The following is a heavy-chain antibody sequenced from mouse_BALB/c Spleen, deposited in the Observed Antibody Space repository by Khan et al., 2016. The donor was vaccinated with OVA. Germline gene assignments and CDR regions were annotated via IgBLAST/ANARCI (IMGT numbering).Heavy chain of an antibody. D-gene: IGHD1-1*01. CDR1: GYIFTSYW. J-gene: IGHJ2*01. CDR3: AREEALYYFAY. CDR2: IYPGTDNT. V-gene: IGHV1S132*01. Sequence: VQLQQPGAELVRPGASVKLSCKTSGYIFTSYWIHWVKQRSGQGLEWIARIYPGTDNTYYNEKLREKATLTADKSFSTAYIQLSSLKSEDSAVYFCAREEALYYFAYWGQGTTLTVSS.